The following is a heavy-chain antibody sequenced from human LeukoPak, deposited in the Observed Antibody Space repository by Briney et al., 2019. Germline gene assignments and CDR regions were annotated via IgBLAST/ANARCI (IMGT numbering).Heavy chain of an antibody. CDR2: IYYSGST. D-gene: IGHD6-13*01. Sequence: PSETLSLTCTVSGGSISSYYWSWIRQPPGKGLEWIGYIYYSGSTNYNPSLKSRVTISADTSKNQFSLKLSSVTAADTAVYYCARIGSWYLDWFDPWDQGTLVTVSS. J-gene: IGHJ5*02. CDR1: GGSISSYY. CDR3: ARIGSWYLDWFDP. V-gene: IGHV4-59*01.